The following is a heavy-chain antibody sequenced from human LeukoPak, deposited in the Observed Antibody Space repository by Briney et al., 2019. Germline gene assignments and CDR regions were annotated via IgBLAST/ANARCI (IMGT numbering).Heavy chain of an antibody. CDR2: ISSNSRTT. CDR3: ARGPHDDATGYSFS. D-gene: IGHD3-9*01. J-gene: IGHJ5*02. CDR1: GFIFSTYG. Sequence: PGGSLRLSCEASGFIFSTYGMAWVRQTPGKGLEWISYISSNSRTTAYADSVRGRFTISRDNAKNSLSLQINRLTADDTGVYYCARGPHDDATGYSFSWGQGTQVTVSS. V-gene: IGHV3-48*01.